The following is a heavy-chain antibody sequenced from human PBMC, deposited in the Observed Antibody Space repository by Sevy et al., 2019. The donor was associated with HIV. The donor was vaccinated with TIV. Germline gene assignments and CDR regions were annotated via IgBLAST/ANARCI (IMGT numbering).Heavy chain of an antibody. CDR3: ATAKDYYENSGDPFDY. CDR1: GYTLSRLS. Sequence: ASVMVSCKVSGYTLSRLSMHWVRQGPGKGLEWMGRFDPEDDETIYAQKFQGRVTMTEDTSTDTAYMELSSLRFEDTAVYYCATAKDYYENSGDPFDYWGQGTLVTVSS. J-gene: IGHJ4*02. CDR2: FDPEDDET. V-gene: IGHV1-24*01. D-gene: IGHD3-22*01.